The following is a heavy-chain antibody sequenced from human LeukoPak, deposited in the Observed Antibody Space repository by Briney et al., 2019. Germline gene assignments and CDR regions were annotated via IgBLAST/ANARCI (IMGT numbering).Heavy chain of an antibody. CDR3: ARDSFETDIDY. Sequence: GGSLRLSCAVYGFTFSTYWMSWVRQAPGKGLEWVGNIKEDGSEKYYVDSMKGRFTISRDNAKNSLYLQMNSLRVEDTAVYYCARDSFETDIDYWGQGTLVTVSS. D-gene: IGHD1-14*01. CDR1: GFTFSTYW. V-gene: IGHV3-7*01. J-gene: IGHJ4*02. CDR2: IKEDGSEK.